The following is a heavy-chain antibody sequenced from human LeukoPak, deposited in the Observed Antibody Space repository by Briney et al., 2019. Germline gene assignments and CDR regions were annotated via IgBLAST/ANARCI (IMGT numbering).Heavy chain of an antibody. CDR3: ARGFLEWLPIYYYYYMDV. Sequence: GASVKVSCKASGYTFTGYDINWVRQATGQGLEWMGWMNPNSGNTGYAQKFQGRVTMTRNTSISTAYMELSSLRSEDTAVYYCARGFLEWLPIYYYYYMDVWGKGTTVTVSS. CDR1: GYTFTGYD. D-gene: IGHD3-3*01. J-gene: IGHJ6*03. CDR2: MNPNSGNT. V-gene: IGHV1-8*01.